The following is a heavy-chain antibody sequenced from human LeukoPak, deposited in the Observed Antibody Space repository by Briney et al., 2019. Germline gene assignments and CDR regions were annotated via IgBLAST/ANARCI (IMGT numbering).Heavy chain of an antibody. D-gene: IGHD1-26*01. CDR2: MSPDSDGT. V-gene: IGHV1-2*02. J-gene: IGHJ4*02. CDR1: GHTGYY. Sequence: VASVKVSCKASGHTGYYLHWVRQAPGQGLEWMGWMSPDSDGTNYAQNFQGRVTMTRDTSIRTVYMELKNLRSDDTAVYFCANQEGIGAPGAWFDFWGQGTLVTVSS. CDR3: ANQEGIGAPGAWFDF.